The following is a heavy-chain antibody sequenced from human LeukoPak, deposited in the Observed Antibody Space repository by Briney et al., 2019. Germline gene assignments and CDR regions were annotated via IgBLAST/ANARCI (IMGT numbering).Heavy chain of an antibody. Sequence: SETLSLTCTVSGGSISSYYWSWIRQPAGKGLEWIGRIYTSGSTSYNPSLKSRITMSVDTSKNQFSLKLSSVTAADTAVYYCARAGAAAALGRFDNWGQGILVTVSS. V-gene: IGHV4-4*07. J-gene: IGHJ4*02. CDR3: ARAGAAAALGRFDN. CDR2: IYTSGST. CDR1: GGSISSYY. D-gene: IGHD6-13*01.